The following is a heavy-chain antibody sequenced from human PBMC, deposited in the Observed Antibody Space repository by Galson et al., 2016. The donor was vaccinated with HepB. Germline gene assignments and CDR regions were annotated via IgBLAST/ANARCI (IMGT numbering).Heavy chain of an antibody. CDR1: GDSIRNVGRH. Sequence: SETLSLTCTVSGDSIRNVGRHWGWFRQSPGKGLEYIGSIHSSGTSYYNPSLTSRIIVSADTSRNQFFLSLTSVTAADTAIYYCVRLGTAAAVANRRGSIYWGQGTRVSVSS. D-gene: IGHD6-25*01. CDR3: VRLGTAAAVANRRGSIY. J-gene: IGHJ4*02. V-gene: IGHV4-39*01. CDR2: IHSSGTS.